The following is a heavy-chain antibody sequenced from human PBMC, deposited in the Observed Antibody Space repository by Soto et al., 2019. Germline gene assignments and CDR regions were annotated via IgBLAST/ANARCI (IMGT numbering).Heavy chain of an antibody. CDR3: ARHSPQTYYDYIWGGRFLFDY. CDR1: GGSISSYY. D-gene: IGHD3-16*01. V-gene: IGHV4-59*08. Sequence: SETLSLTCTVSGGSISSYYWSWIRQPPGKGLEWIGYIYYSGSTNYNPSLKSRVTISVDTSKNQFSLKLSSVTAADTAVYYCARHSPQTYYDYIWGGRFLFDYWGQGTLVTVSS. J-gene: IGHJ4*02. CDR2: IYYSGST.